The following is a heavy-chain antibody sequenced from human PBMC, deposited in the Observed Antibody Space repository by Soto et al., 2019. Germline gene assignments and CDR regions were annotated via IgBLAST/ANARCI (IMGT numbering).Heavy chain of an antibody. Sequence: EVQLVESGGGLVQPGGSLRLSCAASGFTFSSYWMSWVRQAPGKGLEWVANIKQDGSEKYYVDSVKGRFTISRDNAKNSLYLQLNSLRAVDTAVYYCARGRWVQEVMYFDYWGQGTLVTVSS. J-gene: IGHJ4*02. CDR3: ARGRWVQEVMYFDY. V-gene: IGHV3-7*01. D-gene: IGHD3-10*01. CDR2: IKQDGSEK. CDR1: GFTFSSYW.